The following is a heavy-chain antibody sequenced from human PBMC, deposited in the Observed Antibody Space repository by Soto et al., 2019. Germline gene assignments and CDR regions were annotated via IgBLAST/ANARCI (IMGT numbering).Heavy chain of an antibody. CDR3: TTSSYSSSWYRYYYYYYGMDV. J-gene: IGHJ6*02. CDR2: IKSKTDGGTT. D-gene: IGHD6-13*01. CDR1: VFTFSNAW. Sequence: GALRLSCAASVFTFSNAWMSWVRQAPGKGLEWVGRIKSKTDGGTTDYAAPVKGRFTISRDDSKNTLYLQMNSLKTEDTAVYYCTTSSYSSSWYRYYYYYYGMDVWGQGTTVTVSS. V-gene: IGHV3-15*01.